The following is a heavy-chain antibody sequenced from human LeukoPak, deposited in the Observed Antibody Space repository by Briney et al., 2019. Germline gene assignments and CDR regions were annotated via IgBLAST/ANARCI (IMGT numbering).Heavy chain of an antibody. CDR2: IDSGSSYM. Sequence: GGSLRLSCAASGFTFNSYTMNWVRQAPGKGLEWVSSIDSGSSYMFYADSVKGRFTISGDNAKSSLFLQMNSLRVEDTAVYYCARESPGASLYWGQGTLVTVSS. J-gene: IGHJ4*02. CDR3: ARESPGASLY. CDR1: GFTFNSYT. V-gene: IGHV3-21*01.